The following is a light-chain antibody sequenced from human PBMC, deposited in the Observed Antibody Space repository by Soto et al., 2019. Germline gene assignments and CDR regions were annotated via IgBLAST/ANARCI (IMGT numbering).Light chain of an antibody. J-gene: IGKJ1*01. Sequence: DIQLTQSPSLLSASVGDRVTITCRASRDIDSYLAWYQLKPGKGPKLLIYDASTLQIGAPSRFSGSGSGTEFTLTISSLQPEDFATYYCQQLNIYPQTFGQWTKGEIK. V-gene: IGKV1-9*01. CDR3: QQLNIYPQT. CDR1: RDIDSY. CDR2: DAS.